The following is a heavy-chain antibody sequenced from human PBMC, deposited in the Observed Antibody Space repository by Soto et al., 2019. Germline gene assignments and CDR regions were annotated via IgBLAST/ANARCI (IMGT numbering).Heavy chain of an antibody. CDR3: ARIPGSDYSDPHDF. V-gene: IGHV4-34*01. Sequence: SETLSLTCAVYGGSFSGYHWTWIRQPPGRGLDWIGEITHRGSPNYNPSLESRVSISIDTSKNQFSLNLRSVTAADTAVYYCARIPGSDYSDPHDFWGQGNLVTVSS. J-gene: IGHJ4*02. D-gene: IGHD4-17*01. CDR2: ITHRGSP. CDR1: GGSFSGYH.